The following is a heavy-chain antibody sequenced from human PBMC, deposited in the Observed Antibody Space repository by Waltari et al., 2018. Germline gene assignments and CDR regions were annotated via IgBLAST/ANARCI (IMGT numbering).Heavy chain of an antibody. J-gene: IGHJ4*02. D-gene: IGHD1-26*01. CDR3: AKDHSGSYGLDS. CDR1: GFTFDDYA. V-gene: IGHV3-9*01. CDR2: ISWNSGNI. Sequence: EVQLVESGGGLVQPGRSLRLSCAASGFTFDDYAMHWVRQAPGKGRGGVSGISWNSGNIGYADSVKGRFTISRDNAKNSLYLQMNSLRTGDTALYYCAKDHSGSYGLDSWGQGTLVTVSP.